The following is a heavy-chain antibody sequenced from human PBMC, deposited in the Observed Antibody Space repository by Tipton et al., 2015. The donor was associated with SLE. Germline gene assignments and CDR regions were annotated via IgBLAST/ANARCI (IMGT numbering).Heavy chain of an antibody. D-gene: IGHD2-15*01. CDR2: IYYSGST. CDR3: ARGAGSSGDFDY. Sequence: LRLSCTVSGGSISSSSYYWGWIRQPPGKGLEWIGSIYYSGSTYYNPSLKSRVTVSVDTSKNQFSLKLSSVTAADTAVYYCARGAGSSGDFDYWGQGTLVTVSS. V-gene: IGHV4-39*07. J-gene: IGHJ4*02. CDR1: GGSISSSSYY.